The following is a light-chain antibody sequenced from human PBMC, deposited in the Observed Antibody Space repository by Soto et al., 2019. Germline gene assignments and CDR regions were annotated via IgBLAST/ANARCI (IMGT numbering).Light chain of an antibody. CDR3: QQYCSSPRT. CDR2: GAS. J-gene: IGKJ2*01. Sequence: EIVLTQSPGTLSLSPGGRATLSCRASQSVSSSYLAWYQQKPGQAPRLLIYGASSRATGIPDRFRGSGSGTDFTLTISRLEPEDCALYSCQQYCSSPRTFGQGTKLEIK. CDR1: QSVSSSY. V-gene: IGKV3-20*01.